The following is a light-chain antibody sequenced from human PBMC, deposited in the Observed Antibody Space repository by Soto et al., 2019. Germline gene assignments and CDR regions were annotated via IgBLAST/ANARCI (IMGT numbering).Light chain of an antibody. V-gene: IGLV2-23*03. Sequence: QSALTQPASVSGSPGQSITISCTGTSSDVGSYNLVSWYQQHPGKAPKLMIYEGSKRPSGVSNRFSGSKSGNTASLTISGLQAEDEADYYCCSYAGNSTFGVVFGGGTQLTVL. CDR3: CSYAGNSTFGVV. CDR2: EGS. J-gene: IGLJ2*01. CDR1: SSDVGSYNL.